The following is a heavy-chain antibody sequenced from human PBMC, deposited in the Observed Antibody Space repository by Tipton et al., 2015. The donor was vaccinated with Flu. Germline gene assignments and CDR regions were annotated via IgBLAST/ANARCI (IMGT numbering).Heavy chain of an antibody. Sequence: TLSLPCTVSGGSISSSSYYWGWIRQPPGKGLEWIGSIYYSGSTYYNPSLKSRVTISVDTSKNQFSLKLSSVTAADTAVYYCAREHEGNWSFLTGSRSFTYWGQGTLVTVSS. V-gene: IGHV4-39*07. D-gene: IGHD3-9*01. CDR3: AREHEGNWSFLTGSRSFTY. CDR2: IYYSGST. J-gene: IGHJ4*02. CDR1: GGSISSSSYY.